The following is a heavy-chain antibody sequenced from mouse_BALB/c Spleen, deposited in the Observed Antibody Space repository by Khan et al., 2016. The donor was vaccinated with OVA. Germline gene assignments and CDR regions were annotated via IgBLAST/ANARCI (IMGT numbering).Heavy chain of an antibody. V-gene: IGHV1-54*01. CDR2: INPGSGGT. CDR1: GYAFTHYL. Sequence: VQLQQSGSELVRPGTSVKVSCKASGYAFTHYLIEWLKQRPGQGLEWIGVINPGSGGTNYNEKFEGKATLTADNSSSTAYMHLSSLTSDDSAVYLCARGCYDGYLAWFAYWGQGTLVTVSA. D-gene: IGHD2-3*01. J-gene: IGHJ3*01. CDR3: ARGCYDGYLAWFAY.